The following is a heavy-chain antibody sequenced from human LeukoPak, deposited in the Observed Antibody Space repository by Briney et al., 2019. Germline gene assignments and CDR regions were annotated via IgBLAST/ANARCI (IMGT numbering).Heavy chain of an antibody. Sequence: PGGSLRLTCAASGFTFSGNAMSWVRQAPGKGLEWVSVITGNTGSTYYADSVKGRFTISRDNSKNTLSLQMNSLRAEDTAVYYCAKDAAAPGSGGDYFWGQGTLVTVSS. D-gene: IGHD3-10*01. CDR1: GFTFSGNA. CDR3: AKDAAAPGSGGDYF. J-gene: IGHJ4*02. CDR2: ITGNTGST. V-gene: IGHV3-23*01.